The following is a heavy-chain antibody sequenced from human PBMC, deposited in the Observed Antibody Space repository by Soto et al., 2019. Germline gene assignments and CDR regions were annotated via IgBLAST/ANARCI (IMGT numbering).Heavy chain of an antibody. CDR3: ARDRGSSWYAGIYFDY. J-gene: IGHJ4*02. V-gene: IGHV4-4*07. Sequence: QVQLQESGPGLVKPSETLSLTCTVSGGSISSYYWSWIRQPAGKGLEWIGRIYTSGSTNYNPSLKSRVTMSVDNSKSQFSLELSSVTAADTAVYYCARDRGSSWYAGIYFDYWGQGTLVTVSS. CDR1: GGSISSYY. D-gene: IGHD6-13*01. CDR2: IYTSGST.